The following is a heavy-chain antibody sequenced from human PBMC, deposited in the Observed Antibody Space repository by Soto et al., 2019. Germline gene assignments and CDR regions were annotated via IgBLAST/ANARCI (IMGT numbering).Heavy chain of an antibody. V-gene: IGHV3-48*03. CDR2: ISSSGSTI. CDR3: ARDPTTTVMFDY. D-gene: IGHD4-17*01. Sequence: GGSLRLSCAASGFTFSSHEMNWVRQAPGKGLEWVSYISSSGSTIYYADSVKGRFTISRDNAKNSLYLQMNSLRAEDTAVYYCARDPTTTVMFDYWGQGTLVTVSS. CDR1: GFTFSSHE. J-gene: IGHJ4*02.